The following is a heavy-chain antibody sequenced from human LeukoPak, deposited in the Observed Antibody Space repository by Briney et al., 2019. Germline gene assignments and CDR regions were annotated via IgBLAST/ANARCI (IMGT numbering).Heavy chain of an antibody. D-gene: IGHD3-22*01. CDR2: FYHGDSDT. Sequence: PGEALKISCKGSGSCFTSYWIGWVRQLPGKGLEWMGIFYHGDSDTSYSPSFQGQVTISADKSISPAYLQWSSLNALDTARYYCAARDDYYDSSGYYYWGQGTLVTVSS. V-gene: IGHV5-51*01. J-gene: IGHJ4*02. CDR1: GSCFTSYW. CDR3: AARDDYYDSSGYYY.